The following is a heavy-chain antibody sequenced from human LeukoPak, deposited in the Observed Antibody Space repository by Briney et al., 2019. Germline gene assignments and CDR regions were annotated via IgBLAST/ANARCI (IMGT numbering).Heavy chain of an antibody. J-gene: IGHJ3*02. CDR3: AKGRFYASGTDAFDI. V-gene: IGHV3-23*01. CDR2: ISDRGGST. Sequence: GGPLRLSCAASGFTFSSFAMSWVRQAPGKGLDWVSTISDRGGSTFYADSVKGRFTISRDSSKNTLYLQMNSLRAGDTAIFYCAKGRFYASGTDAFDIWGQGTMVTVSS. D-gene: IGHD3-10*01. CDR1: GFTFSSFA.